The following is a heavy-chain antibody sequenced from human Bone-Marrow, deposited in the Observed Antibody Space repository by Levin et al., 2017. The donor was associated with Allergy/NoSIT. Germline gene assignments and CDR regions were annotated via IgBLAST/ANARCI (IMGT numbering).Heavy chain of an antibody. CDR3: ARDISSSWSTGDLDY. V-gene: IGHV3-23*01. J-gene: IGHJ4*02. CDR1: GFTFSTYA. CDR2: IRGSGGST. D-gene: IGHD6-13*01. Sequence: GESLKISCAASGFTFSTYAINWVRQAPGKGLEWVSSIRGSGGSTYYADSVKGRFTISRDNSKNTLHLQMNSLRVEDTAVYYSARDISSSWSTGDLDYWSQGTLVTVSS.